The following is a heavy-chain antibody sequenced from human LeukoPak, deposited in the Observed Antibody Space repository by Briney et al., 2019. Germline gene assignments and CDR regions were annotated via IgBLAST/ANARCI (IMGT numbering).Heavy chain of an antibody. CDR2: VSYSGST. V-gene: IGHV4-59*01. CDR3: ARGVKRPVTTGYYYYGMDV. J-gene: IGHJ6*02. Sequence: PSETLSLICTVSGGSISSYYWSWIRQPPGKGLEWIGYVSYSGSTNQNPSLRSRVTISVDTAKNQFSLKLSSVTAADTAVYYCARGVKRPVTTGYYYYGMDVWGQGTTVTVSS. D-gene: IGHD4-17*01. CDR1: GGSISSYY.